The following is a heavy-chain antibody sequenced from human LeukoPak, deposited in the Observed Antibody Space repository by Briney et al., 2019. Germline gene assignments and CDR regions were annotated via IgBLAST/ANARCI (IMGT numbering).Heavy chain of an antibody. CDR1: GFTFSTSG. CDR2: IWYDGSNK. J-gene: IGHJ4*02. Sequence: GGSLRPSCAASGFTFSTSGMHWVRQAPGKGLEWVAVIWYDGSNKHYAESVKGRFSISRDNSKSTLYLQMNSLRAEDTAVYYCARARGVSTGYRPIDYWGQGTLVTVSS. CDR3: ARARGVSTGYRPIDY. V-gene: IGHV3-33*01. D-gene: IGHD3-22*01.